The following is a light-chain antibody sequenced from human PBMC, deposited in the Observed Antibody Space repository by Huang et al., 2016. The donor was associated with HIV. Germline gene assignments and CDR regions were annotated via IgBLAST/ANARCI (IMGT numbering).Light chain of an antibody. CDR2: AAS. CDR3: QQTYTTPT. V-gene: IGKV1-39*01. CDR1: QYISTY. Sequence: DIQMTQSPSSLSASVGDRVTITCRARQYISTYLNGYQQKPGKAPKLLIYAASSLPTGVPSRFRGSGSETNFTLTISNLQPEDFASYSCQQTYTTPTFGGGTRVEIK. J-gene: IGKJ4*01.